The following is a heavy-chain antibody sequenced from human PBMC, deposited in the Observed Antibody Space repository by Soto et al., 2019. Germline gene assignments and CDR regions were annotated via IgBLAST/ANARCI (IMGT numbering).Heavy chain of an antibody. D-gene: IGHD3-3*01. J-gene: IGHJ4*02. CDR3: ARSHITIFGVVIIPRYFDY. Sequence: SETLSLTCNVSGGSVSNGDYYWSWIRQPPGKGLEWIGYIYYSGSTFYNPSLNSRVTISVDTSKNQFSLKLSSVTAADTAVYYCARSHITIFGVVIIPRYFDYWGQGALVTVSS. CDR1: GGSVSNGDYY. CDR2: IYYSGST. V-gene: IGHV4-30-4*01.